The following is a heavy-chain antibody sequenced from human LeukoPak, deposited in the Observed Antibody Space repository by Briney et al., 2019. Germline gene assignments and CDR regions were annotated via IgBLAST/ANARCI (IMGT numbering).Heavy chain of an antibody. J-gene: IGHJ3*02. V-gene: IGHV3-7*01. CDR1: GFTFSSYW. CDR2: IKPDGSER. Sequence: GGSLRLSCAASGFTFSSYWMAWVRQNPGKGLEWVANIKPDGSERNHVDSVKGRFTISRDNAKNSLYLRMNSLRAEDTAVYYCARDVLGGAFDIWGQGTMVTVSS. CDR3: ARDVLGGAFDI. D-gene: IGHD2-8*02.